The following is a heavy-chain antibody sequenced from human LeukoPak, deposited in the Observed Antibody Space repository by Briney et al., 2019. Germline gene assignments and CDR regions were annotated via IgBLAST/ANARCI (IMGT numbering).Heavy chain of an antibody. D-gene: IGHD3-10*01. V-gene: IGHV4-34*01. CDR3: ARGSYDYGSGSYYWFDP. Sequence: PSETLSLTCAVYGGSLSGYYWNWIRQPPGKGLEWIGEINHSGSTNYNPSLKRRVTISVDTSKNQFSLKLSSVTAADTAVYYCARGSYDYGSGSYYWFDPWGQGTLVTVSS. CDR2: INHSGST. CDR1: GGSLSGYY. J-gene: IGHJ5*02.